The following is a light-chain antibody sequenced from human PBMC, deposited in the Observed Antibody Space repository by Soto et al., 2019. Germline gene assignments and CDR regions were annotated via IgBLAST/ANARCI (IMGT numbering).Light chain of an antibody. J-gene: IGLJ1*01. CDR1: SSDVGFFNY. V-gene: IGLV2-8*01. CDR3: SSFVDGTSYV. Sequence: SVLTQPPCVSGYPGQSVTISCTGTSSDVGFFNYVSWYQHHPGKVTKFLIYEVNKRPSGVPDRFSGSKSGNTASLTVSGLQPEDEAEYFCSSFVDGTSYVFGTGTKVTVL. CDR2: EVN.